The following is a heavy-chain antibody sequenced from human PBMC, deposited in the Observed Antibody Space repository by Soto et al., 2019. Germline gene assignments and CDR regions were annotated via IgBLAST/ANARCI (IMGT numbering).Heavy chain of an antibody. CDR2: IYYDGSNK. J-gene: IGHJ4*02. CDR1: GFTFSSYG. Sequence: QVQLVESGGGVVQPGRSLGLSCAASGFTFSSYGMHWVRQAPGKGLEWEAVIYYDGSNKYYADSVKGRFTISRDNSKNTLYLQMNSLRAEDTAVYYCARSQYSSSWYPFDYWGQGTLVTVSS. CDR3: ARSQYSSSWYPFDY. D-gene: IGHD6-13*01. V-gene: IGHV3-33*01.